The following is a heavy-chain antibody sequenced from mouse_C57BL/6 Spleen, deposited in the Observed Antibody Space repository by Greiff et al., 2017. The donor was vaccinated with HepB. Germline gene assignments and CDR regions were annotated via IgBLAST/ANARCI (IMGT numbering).Heavy chain of an antibody. V-gene: IGHV1-61*01. D-gene: IGHD2-4*01. Sequence: QVQLQQPGAELVRPGSSVKLSCKASGYTFTSYWMDWVKQRPGQGLEWIGNIYPSDSETHYNQKFKDKATLTVDKSSSTAYMQLSSLTSEDSAVYYCARSGDDDEGFAYWGQGTLVTVSA. CDR2: IYPSDSET. CDR3: ARSGDDDEGFAY. CDR1: GYTFTSYW. J-gene: IGHJ3*01.